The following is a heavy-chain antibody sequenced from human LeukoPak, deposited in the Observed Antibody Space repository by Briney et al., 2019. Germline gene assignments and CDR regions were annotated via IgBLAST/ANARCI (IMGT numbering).Heavy chain of an antibody. CDR3: ASSAAYKSRYYYYGMDV. J-gene: IGHJ6*02. D-gene: IGHD6-13*01. V-gene: IGHV1-69*04. CDR2: IIPIFGIA. CDR1: GGTFSSYA. Sequence: SVKVSCKASGGTFSSYAISWVRQAPGQGLEWMGRIIPIFGIANYAQKFQGRVTITADKSTSTAYMELSSLRSEDTAVYYCASSAAYKSRYYYYGMDVWGQGTTVTVSS.